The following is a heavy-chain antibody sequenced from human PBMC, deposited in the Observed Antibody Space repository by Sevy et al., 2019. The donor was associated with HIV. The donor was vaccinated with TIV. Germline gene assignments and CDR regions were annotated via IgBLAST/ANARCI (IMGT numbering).Heavy chain of an antibody. D-gene: IGHD3-16*02. CDR2: ISNDGSNK. Sequence: GGSLRLSCAASGFTFSNIAIHWVRQAPGKGLEWVSVISNDGSNKDYADSVKGRFTVSRDNSKNTLFLQLNSLRAEDTAVYYCARGSHLITFGGLIVLDGIDYWGQGTLVTVSS. CDR1: GFTFSNIA. J-gene: IGHJ4*02. CDR3: ARGSHLITFGGLIVLDGIDY. V-gene: IGHV3-30-3*01.